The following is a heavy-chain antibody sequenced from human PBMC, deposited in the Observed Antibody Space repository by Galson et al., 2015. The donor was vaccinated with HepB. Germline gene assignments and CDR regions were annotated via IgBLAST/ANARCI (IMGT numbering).Heavy chain of an antibody. CDR2: IRQDGSEK. CDR1: GFTFSSYW. D-gene: IGHD2-2*01. V-gene: IGHV3-7*01. Sequence: SLRLSCAASGFTFSSYWLSWVRQAPGKGLEWVASIRQDGSEKYYVDSVKGRFTISRDNAKNSLFLQMNSLRAEDTAVYYCARDPDLSFVCSGTNCCKAWFDPWGQGTLVTVSS. J-gene: IGHJ5*02. CDR3: ARDPDLSFVCSGTNCCKAWFDP.